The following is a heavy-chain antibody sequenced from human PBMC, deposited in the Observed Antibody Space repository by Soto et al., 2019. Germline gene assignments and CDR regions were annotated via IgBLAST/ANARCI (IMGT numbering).Heavy chain of an antibody. V-gene: IGHV3-30*18. Sequence: QVQLVESGGGVVQPGRSLRLSCAASGFTFSSYGMHWVRQAPGKGLEWVAVISYDGSNKYYADSVKGRFTISRDNSKNKLYLQMNSLRAEDTAVYYCAKGLVVDYWGQGTLVTVSS. CDR2: ISYDGSNK. D-gene: IGHD2-15*01. J-gene: IGHJ4*02. CDR3: AKGLVVDY. CDR1: GFTFSSYG.